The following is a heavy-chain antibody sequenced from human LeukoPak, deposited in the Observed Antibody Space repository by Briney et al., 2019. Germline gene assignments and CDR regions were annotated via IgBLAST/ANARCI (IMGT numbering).Heavy chain of an antibody. CDR3: ARGFGSGSYAFDI. V-gene: IGHV1-2*06. CDR2: INPNSGVT. D-gene: IGHD3-10*01. CDR1: GYTFTGYY. J-gene: IGHJ3*02. Sequence: ASVKVSCKASGYTFTGYYMHWVRQAPGQGLEWMGRINPNSGVTNYAQKFQGRVTVTRDTSISTAYMELSRLRSDDTAVYYCARGFGSGSYAFDIWGQGTMVTVSS.